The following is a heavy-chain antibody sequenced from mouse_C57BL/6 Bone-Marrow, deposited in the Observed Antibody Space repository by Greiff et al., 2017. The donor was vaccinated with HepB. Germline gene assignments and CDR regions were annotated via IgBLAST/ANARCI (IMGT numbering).Heavy chain of an antibody. CDR2: IYPGGGYT. CDR3: ARLYSNHYYAMDY. Sequence: VQLQQSGAELVRPGTSVKMSCKASGYTFTNYWIGWAKQRPGHGLEWIGDIYPGGGYTNYNEKFKGKATLTADKSSSTAYMQFSSLTSEDSAIYYCARLYSNHYYAMDYWGQGTSVTVSS. V-gene: IGHV1-63*01. CDR1: GYTFTNYW. D-gene: IGHD2-5*01. J-gene: IGHJ4*01.